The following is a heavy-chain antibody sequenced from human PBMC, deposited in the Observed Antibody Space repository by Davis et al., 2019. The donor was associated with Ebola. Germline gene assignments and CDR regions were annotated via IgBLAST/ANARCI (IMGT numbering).Heavy chain of an antibody. Sequence: PGGSLRLSCKGSGYSFTSYWISWVRQMPGKGLEWMGRIDPSDSYTNYSPSFQGHVTISADKSISTAYLQWSSLKASDTAMYYCARNKRLGYSSNWFDPWGQGTLVTVSS. CDR1: GYSFTSYW. J-gene: IGHJ5*02. D-gene: IGHD6-13*01. V-gene: IGHV5-10-1*01. CDR3: ARNKRLGYSSNWFDP. CDR2: IDPSDSYT.